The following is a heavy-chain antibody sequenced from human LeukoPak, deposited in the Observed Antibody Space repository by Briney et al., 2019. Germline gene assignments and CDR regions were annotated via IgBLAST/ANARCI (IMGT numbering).Heavy chain of an antibody. V-gene: IGHV5-51*01. D-gene: IGHD2-21*02. CDR3: ARGDVVRGVSWFDS. CDR2: IYPGDSDT. Sequence: GESLKISCQGSGYTFTSYWIGLVRQMPVKGLEWMGSIYPGDSDTKYSPSFQGQVTISADKSTNTAYLQWKSLKASDTAMYYCARGDVVRGVSWFDSWGQGALVTVSS. J-gene: IGHJ5*01. CDR1: GYTFTSYW.